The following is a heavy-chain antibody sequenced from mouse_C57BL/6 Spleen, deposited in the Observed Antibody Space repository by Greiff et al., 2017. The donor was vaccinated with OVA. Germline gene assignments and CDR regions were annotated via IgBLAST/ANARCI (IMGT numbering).Heavy chain of an antibody. CDR2: ISSGSSTI. J-gene: IGHJ4*01. CDR3: ARVVTTKAMDY. Sequence: EVQLQESGGGLVKPGGSLKLSCAASGFTFSDYGMHWVRQAPEKGLEWVAYISSGSSTIYYADTVKGRFTISRDNAKNTLFLQMTSLRSEDTAMYYCARVVTTKAMDYWGQGTSVTVSS. V-gene: IGHV5-17*01. CDR1: GFTFSDYG. D-gene: IGHD2-2*01.